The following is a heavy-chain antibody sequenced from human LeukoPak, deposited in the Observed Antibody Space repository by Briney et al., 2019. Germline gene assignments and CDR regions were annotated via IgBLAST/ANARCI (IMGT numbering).Heavy chain of an antibody. CDR1: GYSFNNYM. CDR3: ARQKFSGPTKIYYYYGMDV. J-gene: IGHJ6*02. Sequence: GESLKISSKGSGYSFNNYMLCWGHQMPGKGLEWMGIIYPGDSDTRYSPSFQGQVTISADKSISTAYLQWSSLKATDTGMYYCARQKFSGPTKIYYYYGMDVWGQGTTVTVSS. D-gene: IGHD6-19*01. V-gene: IGHV5-51*07. CDR2: IYPGDSDT.